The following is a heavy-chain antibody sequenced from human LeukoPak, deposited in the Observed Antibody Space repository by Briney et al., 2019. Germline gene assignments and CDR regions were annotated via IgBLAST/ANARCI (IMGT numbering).Heavy chain of an antibody. CDR1: GGSFSGYY. V-gene: IGHV4-34*01. CDR2: TNHSGST. D-gene: IGHD3-16*01. Sequence: SETLSLTCAVYGGSFSGYYWSWIRQPPGKGLEWIGETNHSGSTNYNPSLKSRVTISVDTSKNQFSLKLSSVTAADTAVYYCARDSMITFGGAGFDYWGQGTLVTVSS. J-gene: IGHJ4*02. CDR3: ARDSMITFGGAGFDY.